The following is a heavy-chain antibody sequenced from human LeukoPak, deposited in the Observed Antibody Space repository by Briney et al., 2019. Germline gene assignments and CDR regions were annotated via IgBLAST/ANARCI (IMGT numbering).Heavy chain of an antibody. Sequence: GGSLRLSCAASGFTFSTYWMHWVRHAPGKGLVWVSLISTDGSTTIYADYVKGRFTISRDNAKNTVYLQMNSLGAEDTAVYYCVRDGSGTTPFDYWGQGTLVTVSS. CDR2: ISTDGSTT. D-gene: IGHD1-1*01. V-gene: IGHV3-74*01. J-gene: IGHJ4*02. CDR3: VRDGSGTTPFDY. CDR1: GFTFSTYW.